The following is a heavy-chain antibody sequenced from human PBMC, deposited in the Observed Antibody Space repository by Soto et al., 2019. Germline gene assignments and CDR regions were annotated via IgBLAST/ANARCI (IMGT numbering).Heavy chain of an antibody. CDR1: GGVFSNYA. D-gene: IGHD3-9*01. V-gene: IGHV1-69*01. CDR3: ARGSHYLSTGYYFDT. J-gene: IGHJ5*02. Sequence: QVQLVQSGAEVKQPGSSVKVSCKASGGVFSNYALTWVRQAPGQGPDWVGGLVPVFGTPNYAPKFQGRVTVTEDESTRTGYLELSTLTSADTAIYDCARGSHYLSTGYYFDTWGQGTLVIVSS. CDR2: LVPVFGTP.